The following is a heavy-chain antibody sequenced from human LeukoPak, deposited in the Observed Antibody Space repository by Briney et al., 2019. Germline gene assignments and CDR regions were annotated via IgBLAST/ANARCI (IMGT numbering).Heavy chain of an antibody. CDR2: ISGSGGSS. D-gene: IGHD2-15*01. CDR1: GFTFSSYA. Sequence: GGSLRLSCAASGFTFSSYAMSWVRQAPGKGLGWVSAISGSGGSSYYADSVKGRFTISRDNSKNTLYLQMNSLRAEDTAVYYCAKDIVVVVAATGGAFDIWGQGTMVTVSS. J-gene: IGHJ3*02. V-gene: IGHV3-23*01. CDR3: AKDIVVVVAATGGAFDI.